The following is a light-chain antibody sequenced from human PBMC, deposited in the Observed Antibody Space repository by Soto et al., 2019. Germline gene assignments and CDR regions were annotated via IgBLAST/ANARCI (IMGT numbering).Light chain of an antibody. CDR3: HQYNDWPRT. CDR2: GAS. V-gene: IGKV3-20*01. CDR1: QSVSSSY. Sequence: EIVLTQSPGTLSLSPGERATLSCRASQSVSSSYLAWYQQKPGQAPRLLIYGASSRATGIPDRFSGSGSGTDFTLTISSLQSEDFAVYYCHQYNDWPRTFGQGTKVDIK. J-gene: IGKJ1*01.